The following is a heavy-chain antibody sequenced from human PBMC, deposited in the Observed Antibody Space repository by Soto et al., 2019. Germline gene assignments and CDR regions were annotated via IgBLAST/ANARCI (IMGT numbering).Heavy chain of an antibody. V-gene: IGHV4-61*01. J-gene: IGHJ4*02. CDR1: GVSVSSGSYH. D-gene: IGHD3-10*01. CDR2: IPYNESP. CDR3: ARVQVRGVIIGFDY. Sequence: SETLSLTCIVSGVSVSSGSYHWTRIRQPPGKGLEWIGFIPYNESPDYNPYLQSRVVISIDRGKNQFSLKMTSVTAVDTAVYFCARVQVRGVIIGFDYWGQGTLVTVSS.